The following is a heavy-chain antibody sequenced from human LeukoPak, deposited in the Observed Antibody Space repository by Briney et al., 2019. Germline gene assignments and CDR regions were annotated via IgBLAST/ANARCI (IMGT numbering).Heavy chain of an antibody. Sequence: ASVKVSCKASGYTFTGYYMHWVRQAPGQGLEWMGWINPHSGGTNSAQKSQGRVILTRDTSISTAYMELRRLRSDDTAVYYCARELTSLTTGFDNWGQGTLVTVSS. CDR3: ARELTSLTTGFDN. CDR2: INPHSGGT. V-gene: IGHV1-2*02. D-gene: IGHD4-17*01. CDR1: GYTFTGYY. J-gene: IGHJ4*02.